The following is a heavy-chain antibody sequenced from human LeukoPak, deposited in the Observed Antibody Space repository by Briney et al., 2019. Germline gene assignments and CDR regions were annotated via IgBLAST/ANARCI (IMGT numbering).Heavy chain of an antibody. Sequence: ETLSLTCAVYGGSFSGYYWSWVRQPPGKGLEWVSSIFPSGGEIHYADSVRGRFTISRGNSKSTLSLQMNSLRAEDTAIYYCATYRQVLLPFESWGQGTLVTVSS. J-gene: IGHJ4*02. D-gene: IGHD2-8*02. CDR3: ATYRQVLLPFES. V-gene: IGHV3-23*01. CDR1: GGSFSGYY. CDR2: IFPSGGEI.